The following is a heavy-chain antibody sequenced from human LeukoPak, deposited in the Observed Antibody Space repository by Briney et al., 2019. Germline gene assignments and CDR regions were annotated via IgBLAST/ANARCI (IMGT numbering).Heavy chain of an antibody. D-gene: IGHD6-6*01. V-gene: IGHV4-38-2*02. Sequence: SETLSLTCTVSGYSISSGYYWGWIRQPPGKGLEWIGTMYHSGNTYYNPSLKSRVTISVDTSKNQFSLKLTSVTAADTAVYYCARAYSSSSIFDYWGQGTLVTVSS. CDR1: GYSISSGYY. J-gene: IGHJ4*02. CDR2: MYHSGNT. CDR3: ARAYSSSSIFDY.